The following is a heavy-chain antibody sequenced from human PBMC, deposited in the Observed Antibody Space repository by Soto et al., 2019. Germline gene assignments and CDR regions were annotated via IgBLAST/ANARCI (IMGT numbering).Heavy chain of an antibody. CDR1: GFTFATAW. J-gene: IGHJ4*01. CDR3: TTDSHFTMKLVRFDY. CDR2: IKSKIDGGTT. V-gene: IGHV3-15*07. D-gene: IGHD3-22*01. Sequence: EVQLVESGGGLVEPGGSLRLSCAASGFTFATAWINWVLQAPGKGLEWVGRIKSKIDGGTTDFAAPVKGRFAISRDDSRNMVYFQMNSLEIEDTAVYYCTTDSHFTMKLVRFDYWGLGTLVTVSS.